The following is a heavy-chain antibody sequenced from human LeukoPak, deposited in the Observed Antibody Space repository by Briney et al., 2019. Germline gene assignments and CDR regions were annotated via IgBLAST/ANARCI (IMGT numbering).Heavy chain of an antibody. CDR2: IYSGGST. J-gene: IGHJ4*02. D-gene: IGHD3-3*01. Sequence: GGSLRLSCAASGFTVSSDYLSWVRQAPGKGLEWVSVIYSGGSTYYADSVKGRFTISRDSSKNTLYLQMNSLRAEDTAVYYCTRGSDTIFGVARDGFDSWGQGTLVTVSS. CDR3: TRGSDTIFGVARDGFDS. CDR1: GFTVSSDY. V-gene: IGHV3-53*01.